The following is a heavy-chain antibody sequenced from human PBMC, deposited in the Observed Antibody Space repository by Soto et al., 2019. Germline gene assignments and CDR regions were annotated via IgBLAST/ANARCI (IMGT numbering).Heavy chain of an antibody. CDR2: IVVGSGNT. V-gene: IGHV1-58*01. CDR1: GFTFTSSA. D-gene: IGHD6-19*01. Sequence: GASVKVSCKASGFTFTSSAVQWVRQARGQRLEWIGWIVVGSGNTNYAQKFQERVTITRDMSTSTAYMELSSLRSEDTAVYYCAAGVGAVAGTGAFDIWGQETMVTVSS. CDR3: AAGVGAVAGTGAFDI. J-gene: IGHJ3*02.